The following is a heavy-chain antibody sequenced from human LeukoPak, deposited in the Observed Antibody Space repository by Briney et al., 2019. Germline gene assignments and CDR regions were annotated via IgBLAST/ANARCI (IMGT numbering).Heavy chain of an antibody. J-gene: IGHJ6*03. CDR1: GYTFTSYY. CDR3: ARDAFIAAAGTNYYYYYMDV. CDR2: INPSGGST. Sequence: ASVKVSCKASGYTFTSYYMHWVRQAPGQGLEWMGIINPSGGSTSYAQKFQGRVTMTRDMSTSTVYMELSSLRSEDTAVYYCARDAFIAAAGTNYYYYYMDVWGKGTTVTISS. V-gene: IGHV1-46*01. D-gene: IGHD6-13*01.